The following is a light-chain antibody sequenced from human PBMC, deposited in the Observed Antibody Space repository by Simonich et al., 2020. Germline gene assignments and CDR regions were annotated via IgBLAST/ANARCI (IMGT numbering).Light chain of an antibody. CDR2: DVN. V-gene: IGLV2-11*01. CDR1: SSDVGGYNY. CDR3: SSYTSSSTLEDWV. J-gene: IGLJ3*02. Sequence: QSALTQPRSVSGSPGQSVTISCTGTSSDVGGYNYVSWYQQHPGKAPKLMIYDVNKRPSVVANRFSGSKSGNTASLTISGLQAEDEADYYCSSYTSSSTLEDWVFGGGTKLTVL.